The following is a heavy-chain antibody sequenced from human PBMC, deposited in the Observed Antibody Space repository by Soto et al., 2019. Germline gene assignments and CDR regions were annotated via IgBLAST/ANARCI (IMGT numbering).Heavy chain of an antibody. J-gene: IGHJ4*02. Sequence: SETLSLTCSVSGASISSRDYYWGWIRQTPGKGLEWIGIIDYNGVTYYNPSLKSRVTVSKDTSKNQFSLKVASVTAADTAIYYCGRVMIGTSRHTDSDYWGQGTKVTVSS. CDR1: GASISSRDYY. CDR3: GRVMIGTSRHTDSDY. V-gene: IGHV4-39*01. D-gene: IGHD2-2*01. CDR2: IDYNGVT.